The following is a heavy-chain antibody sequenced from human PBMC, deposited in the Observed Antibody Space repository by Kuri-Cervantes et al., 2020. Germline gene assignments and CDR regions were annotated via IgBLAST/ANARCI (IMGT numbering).Heavy chain of an antibody. CDR3: ATATSSLGY. J-gene: IGHJ4*02. CDR2: ISSSSSYI. CDR1: GFTFSSYS. V-gene: IGHV3-21*01. D-gene: IGHD3-16*01. Sequence: GESLKISCAASGFTFSSYSMNWVRQAPGKGLEWVSSISSSSSYIYYADSVKGRFTISRDNAKNSLYLQMNSLKDEDTAVYYCATATSSLGYWGQGTLVTVSS.